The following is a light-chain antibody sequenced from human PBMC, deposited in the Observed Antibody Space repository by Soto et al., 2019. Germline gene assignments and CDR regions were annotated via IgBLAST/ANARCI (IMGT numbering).Light chain of an antibody. V-gene: IGKV3-20*01. CDR3: QQYDSSPRT. J-gene: IGKJ3*01. Sequence: EIVLTQSPGTLSLSPGERATLSCRASQIVSSSFLAWYQQKPGQAPRLLIYGASSRATGIPDRFSGSGSGTDFTLTISRLEPEDFAVYYCQQYDSSPRTFGPGTKVDIK. CDR2: GAS. CDR1: QIVSSSF.